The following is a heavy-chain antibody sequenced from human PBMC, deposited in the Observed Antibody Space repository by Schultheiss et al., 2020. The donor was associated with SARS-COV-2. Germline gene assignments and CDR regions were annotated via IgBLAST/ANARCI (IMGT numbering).Heavy chain of an antibody. CDR1: GGSISSSSSY. CDR3: ARDGYSYGTFGY. J-gene: IGHJ4*02. D-gene: IGHD5-18*01. CDR2: IYYMGSI. Sequence: SQTLSLTCTVSGGSISSSSSYWGWIRQPPGKGLEWIGNIYYMGSINYNPSLKSRVTISLDTSKNQFSLKLRSVTPADTAVYFCARDGYSYGTFGYWGQGTLVTVSS. V-gene: IGHV4-61*01.